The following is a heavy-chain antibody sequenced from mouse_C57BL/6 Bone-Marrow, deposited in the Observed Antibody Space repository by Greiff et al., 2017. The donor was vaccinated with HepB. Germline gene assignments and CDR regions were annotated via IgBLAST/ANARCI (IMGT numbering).Heavy chain of an antibody. CDR2: IWSGGST. CDR3: ARSSRLLHVPPAY. D-gene: IGHD2-3*01. CDR1: GFSLTSYG. Sequence: QVQLKESGPGLVQPSQSLSITCTVSGFSLTSYGVHWVRQSPGKGLEWLGVIWSGGSTDYNAAFISRLSISKDNSKSQVFFKMNSLQADDTAIYYCARSSRLLHVPPAYWGQGTLVTVSA. V-gene: IGHV2-2*01. J-gene: IGHJ3*01.